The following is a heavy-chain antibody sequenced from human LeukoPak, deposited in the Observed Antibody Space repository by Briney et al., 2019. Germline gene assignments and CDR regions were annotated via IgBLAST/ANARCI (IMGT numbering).Heavy chain of an antibody. V-gene: IGHV3-15*01. CDR1: GFNFRDYE. CDR3: NTVGNPGYFGF. CDR2: IKSSSDGGTT. Sequence: GGSLRLSCAASGFNFRDYEMNWVRQAPGKGLEWVGRIKSSSDGGTTEYAAPVKGRFTISRDDSENTLYLQMNGLTPGDTAVYYCNTVGNPGYFGFWGQGTLVTVSS. J-gene: IGHJ4*02.